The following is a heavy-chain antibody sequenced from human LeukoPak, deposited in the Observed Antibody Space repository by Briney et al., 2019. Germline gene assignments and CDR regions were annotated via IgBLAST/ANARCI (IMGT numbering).Heavy chain of an antibody. J-gene: IGHJ6*02. CDR2: VNREGSDK. D-gene: IGHD3-16*01. Sequence: GGSLRLSCAASGFAFSSHWMNWVRQAPGKGLEWVANVNREGSDKNYVDSVKGRLTISRDNAKNSLYLQMNSLRGEDTAVYYCARDGVPGGRDVWGQGTTVTVS. V-gene: IGHV3-7*01. CDR3: ARDGVPGGRDV. CDR1: GFAFSSHW.